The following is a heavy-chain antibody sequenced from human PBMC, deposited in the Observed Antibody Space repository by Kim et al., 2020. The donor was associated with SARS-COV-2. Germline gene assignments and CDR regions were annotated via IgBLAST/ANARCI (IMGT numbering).Heavy chain of an antibody. V-gene: IGHV3-33*01. Sequence: GGSLRLSCAASGFTFSSYGMHLVRQAPGKGLEWVAVIWYDGSNKYYADSVKGRFTISRDNSKNTLYLQMNSLRAEDTAVYYCARGEDTAMFLDYWGQGTLGTLSS. CDR1: GFTFSSYG. D-gene: IGHD5-18*01. J-gene: IGHJ4*02. CDR2: IWYDGSNK. CDR3: ARGEDTAMFLDY.